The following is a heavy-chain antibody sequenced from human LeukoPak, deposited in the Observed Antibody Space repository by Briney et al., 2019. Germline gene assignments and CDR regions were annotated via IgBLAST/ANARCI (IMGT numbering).Heavy chain of an antibody. CDR1: GGSISSYY. D-gene: IGHD4-17*01. J-gene: IGHJ2*01. Sequence: PSVTLSLTCTVSGGSISSYYWSWIRQPPGKGLKWIGYIYYSGSTTYNPSLKSRVTISVDTSKTQFSRKLSSVTAAGTAVYYCARSGGSTVTTRYFDLWGRGTLVTVSS. V-gene: IGHV4-59*08. CDR2: IYYSGST. CDR3: ARSGGSTVTTRYFDL.